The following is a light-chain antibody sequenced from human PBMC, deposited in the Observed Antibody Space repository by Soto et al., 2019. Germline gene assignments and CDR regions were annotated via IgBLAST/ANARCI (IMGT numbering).Light chain of an antibody. Sequence: DIQMTQSPSPLSASEGDRVTITCQASQDIRNFLNWFQQKPGKAPNLLIHDASDLDTGVPSRFSGSGSGTHFTFTINSLQPEDVATYYCQQFDNPPFTFGPGTKVEIK. CDR1: QDIRNF. CDR2: DAS. CDR3: QQFDNPPFT. V-gene: IGKV1-33*01. J-gene: IGKJ3*01.